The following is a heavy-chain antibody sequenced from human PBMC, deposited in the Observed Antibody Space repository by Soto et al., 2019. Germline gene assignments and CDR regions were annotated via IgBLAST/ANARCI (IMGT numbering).Heavy chain of an antibody. Sequence: QVQLVESGGGVVQPGSSLRLSCAASGFTFSRYGIHWVRQSPGKGLEWVSFISYDGGKTDYVDSVRGRFTISRDNSNNILYLQMRSLRAEDTAVYFCAREVRANLNDFGDYDWFDPWGQGTLVTVSS. CDR1: GFTFSRYG. V-gene: IGHV3-30*03. CDR2: ISYDGGKT. CDR3: AREVRANLNDFGDYDWFDP. D-gene: IGHD4-17*01. J-gene: IGHJ5*02.